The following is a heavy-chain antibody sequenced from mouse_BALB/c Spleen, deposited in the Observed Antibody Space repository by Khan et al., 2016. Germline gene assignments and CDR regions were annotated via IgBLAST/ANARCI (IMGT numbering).Heavy chain of an antibody. V-gene: IGHV1-4*01. D-gene: IGHD1-3*01. Sequence: QVQLQQPGAELARPGASVKMSCKASGYTFPIYTMHWVKQRPGQGLEWIGYINPSSGYTTYNQKFKDKATLTADKSSSTAYIQLSSLTSEDSAVYYCARSRRMEDNCFFDYWGQGTTLTVSS. CDR3: ARSRRMEDNCFFDY. J-gene: IGHJ2*01. CDR2: INPSSGYT. CDR1: GYTFPIYT.